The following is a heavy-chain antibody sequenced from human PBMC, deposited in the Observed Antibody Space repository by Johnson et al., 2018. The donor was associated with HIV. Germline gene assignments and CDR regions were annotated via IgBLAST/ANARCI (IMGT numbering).Heavy chain of an antibody. CDR3: ASYVDDPGHVSMIPGGAFDV. CDR1: GFTFSSNA. V-gene: IGHV3-23*04. D-gene: IGHD3-22*01. J-gene: IGHJ3*01. Sequence: VQLVESGGAVVGPGGSLRLSGVASGFTFSSNAMSWVRQAPGKGLEWVSVSRGSDGSTYYADPVKGRFTISRDNSKNSLYLQMNSLRAEDTAMYYCASYVDDPGHVSMIPGGAFDVWGQGTMVTVSS. CDR2: SRGSDGST.